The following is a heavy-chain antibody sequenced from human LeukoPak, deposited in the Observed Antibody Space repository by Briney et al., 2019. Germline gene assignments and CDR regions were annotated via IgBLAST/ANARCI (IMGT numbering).Heavy chain of an antibody. J-gene: IGHJ4*02. Sequence: PGGSLRLSCAASGFTFSSYGMHWVRQAPGKGLEWAADIWFDGKNEHFADSVKGRFTISRDNSKNTMYLQMNSLRAEDTALYYCAKDGDDASGYYYAFPYWGQGTLVTVSS. V-gene: IGHV3-33*06. CDR2: IWFDGKNE. CDR1: GFTFSSYG. D-gene: IGHD3-22*01. CDR3: AKDGDDASGYYYAFPY.